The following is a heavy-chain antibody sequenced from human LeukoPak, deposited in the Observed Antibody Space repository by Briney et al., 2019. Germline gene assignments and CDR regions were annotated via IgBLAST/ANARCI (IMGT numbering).Heavy chain of an antibody. Sequence: SVTVSCKASGGTFSSYAISWVRQAPGQGLEWMGGIIPIFGTANYAQKFQGRVTITADESTSTAYMELSSLRSEDTAVYYCARVAYYYDSAGLYLNYFYGMDVWGQGTTVTVSS. V-gene: IGHV1-69*13. J-gene: IGHJ6*02. CDR3: ARVAYYYDSAGLYLNYFYGMDV. CDR2: IIPIFGTA. CDR1: GGTFSSYA. D-gene: IGHD3-22*01.